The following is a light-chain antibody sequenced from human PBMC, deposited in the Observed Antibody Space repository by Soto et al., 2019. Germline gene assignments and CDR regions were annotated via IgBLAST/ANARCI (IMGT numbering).Light chain of an antibody. CDR2: AAS. CDR1: QGIGSY. J-gene: IGKJ4*01. CDR3: QQLNSYSLT. V-gene: IGKV1-9*01. Sequence: IQLTQSPSFLSASVGDRVTITCRASQGIGSYLAWYQQKPGKAPKLLIYAASTLQSGVPSRFSGSGSGTDFTLIISSLQPEDSATYYCQQLNSYSLTFGGGTKVEIK.